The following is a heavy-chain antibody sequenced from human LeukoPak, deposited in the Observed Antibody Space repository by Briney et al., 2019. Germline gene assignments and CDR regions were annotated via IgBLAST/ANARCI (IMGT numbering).Heavy chain of an antibody. V-gene: IGHV3-23*01. Sequence: GGSLRLSCAASGFTFSSHAMTWVRQAPGKGLEWVSSFSFNGESTYYADSAKGRFTISRDNSKNTLYLQMNSLRAEDTAVYYCAKDGYYDSSAYYYVRYFDLWGRGTLVTVSS. D-gene: IGHD3-22*01. J-gene: IGHJ2*01. CDR1: GFTFSSHA. CDR3: AKDGYYDSSAYYYVRYFDL. CDR2: FSFNGEST.